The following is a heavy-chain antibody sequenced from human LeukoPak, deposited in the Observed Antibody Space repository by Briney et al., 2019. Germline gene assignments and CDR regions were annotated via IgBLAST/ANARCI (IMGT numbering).Heavy chain of an antibody. CDR1: GGSFSSYY. D-gene: IGHD2-21*01. V-gene: IGHV4-4*07. J-gene: IGHJ4*02. Sequence: SETLSLTCTVSGGSFSSYYWSWIRQPAGKGLEWIGRIYTSGSTNYNPSLKSRVTMSVDTSKNQFSLKLSSVTAADTAVYYCARGTYCGSDCYSFEYWGQGTLVTVSS. CDR3: ARGTYCGSDCYSFEY. CDR2: IYTSGST.